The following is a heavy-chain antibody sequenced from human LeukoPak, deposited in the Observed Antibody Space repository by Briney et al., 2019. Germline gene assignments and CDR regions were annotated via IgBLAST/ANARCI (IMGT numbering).Heavy chain of an antibody. D-gene: IGHD6-13*01. CDR2: IRSKANSYAT. CDR3: ATEIRGYSSSPIDY. J-gene: IGHJ4*02. CDR1: GFTFSGSA. Sequence: GGSLRLSCAASGFTFSGSAMHWVRQASGKGLEWVGRIRSKANSYATAYAASVKGRFTISRDDSKNTAYLQMNSLRTEDTAVYYCATEIRGYSSSPIDYWGQGTLVTVSS. V-gene: IGHV3-73*01.